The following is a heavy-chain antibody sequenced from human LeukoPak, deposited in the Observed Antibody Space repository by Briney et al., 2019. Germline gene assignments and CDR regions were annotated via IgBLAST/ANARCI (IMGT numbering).Heavy chain of an antibody. D-gene: IGHD3-22*01. CDR3: AREPTYYYDSSGDYYYGMDV. J-gene: IGHJ6*02. V-gene: IGHV4-59*01. CDR2: IYYSGST. Sequence: SETLSLTCTVSGGSISSYYWSWIRQPPGKGLEWIGYIYYSGSTNYNPSLKSRVTISVDTSENQFSLKLSSVTAADTAVYYCAREPTYYYDSSGDYYYGMDVWGQGTTVTVSS. CDR1: GGSISSYY.